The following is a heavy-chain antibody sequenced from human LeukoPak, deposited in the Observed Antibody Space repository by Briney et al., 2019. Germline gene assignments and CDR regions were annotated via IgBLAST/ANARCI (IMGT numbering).Heavy chain of an antibody. D-gene: IGHD3-10*01. CDR2: ISSSGSTI. V-gene: IGHV3-11*01. CDR1: GFTVSSNY. J-gene: IGHJ4*02. CDR3: ARGGLLWFGELSPYFDY. Sequence: GGSLRLSCAASGFTVSSNYMSWIRQAPGKGLEWVSYISSSGSTIYYADSVKGRFTISRDNAKNSLYLQMNSLRAEDTAVYYCARGGLLWFGELSPYFDYWGQGTLVTVPS.